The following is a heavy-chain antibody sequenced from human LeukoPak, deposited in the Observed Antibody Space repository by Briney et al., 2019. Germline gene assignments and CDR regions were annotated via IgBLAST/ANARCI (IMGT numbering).Heavy chain of an antibody. CDR3: ARGTVGAKY. CDR1: GFSFSTYW. V-gene: IGHV3-7*01. D-gene: IGHD1-26*01. Sequence: GGSLKLSCVASGFSFSTYWMSWVRQAPGKGLEWVANIKQDGSEKYYVDSVKGRFTISRDNAKNSLYLQMNSLRVEDTAVYYCARGTVGAKYWGQGTLVIVST. CDR2: IKQDGSEK. J-gene: IGHJ4*02.